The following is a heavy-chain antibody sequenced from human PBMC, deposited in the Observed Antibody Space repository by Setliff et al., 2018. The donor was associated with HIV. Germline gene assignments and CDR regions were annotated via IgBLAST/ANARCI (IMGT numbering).Heavy chain of an antibody. CDR1: GGSISNSSSY. CDR2: IYSSRWS. D-gene: IGHD2-2*02. CDR3: GRHSLYGPAAISALDY. Sequence: TLSLTCTVSGGSISNSSSYWGWIRQTPGKGLEWIGSIYSSRWSYYNPSLQSRLTLSIDRSRSQFSLNLRSVTAADTAVYYCGRHSLYGPAAISALDYWGQGALVTVS. J-gene: IGHJ4*02. V-gene: IGHV4-39*01.